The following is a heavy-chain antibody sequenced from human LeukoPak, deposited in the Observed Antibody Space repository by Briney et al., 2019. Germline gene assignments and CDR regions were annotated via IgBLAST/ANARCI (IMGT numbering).Heavy chain of an antibody. D-gene: IGHD1-1*01. CDR3: AKDGELERGYYYFDY. V-gene: IGHV3-23*01. J-gene: IGHJ4*02. CDR2: ITGSSEST. CDR1: GFTFSGYA. Sequence: GGSLRLSCAASGFTFSGYAMSGVRQAPGKGLEWVSGITGSSESTHYADSVKGRFTISRDDSKNTLYLQMNSLRAEDTAVYYCAKDGELERGYYYFDYWGQGTLVTVSS.